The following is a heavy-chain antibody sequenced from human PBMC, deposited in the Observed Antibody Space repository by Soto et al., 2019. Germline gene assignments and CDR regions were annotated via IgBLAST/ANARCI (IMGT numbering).Heavy chain of an antibody. V-gene: IGHV3-33*06. CDR3: AKGSRDSRPYYFDY. CDR1: GFTFSSYG. J-gene: IGHJ4*02. Sequence: PGGSLRLSCAASGFTFSSYGMHWVRQAPGKGLEWVAVIWYDGSNKYYADSVKGRFTISRDNSKNTLYLEMNSLRAEDTAHYFCAKGSRDSRPYYFDYWGQGTLVTVSS. D-gene: IGHD3-3*01. CDR2: IWYDGSNK.